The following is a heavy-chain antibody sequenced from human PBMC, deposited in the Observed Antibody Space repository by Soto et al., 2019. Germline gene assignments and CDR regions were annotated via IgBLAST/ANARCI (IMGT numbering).Heavy chain of an antibody. D-gene: IGHD2-15*01. CDR1: AYSFSNYW. CDR3: ARQFHDNSGGGYYYYGLDV. Sequence: PGESLKISCEGSAYSFSNYWIAWVRQMPGKGLEWMGIIYPADPDTRYSPSFQGQVTISADKYINTAYLQWSSLKASDTATYYCARQFHDNSGGGYYYYGLDVWGQGTTVTVSS. V-gene: IGHV5-51*01. CDR2: IYPADPDT. J-gene: IGHJ6*02.